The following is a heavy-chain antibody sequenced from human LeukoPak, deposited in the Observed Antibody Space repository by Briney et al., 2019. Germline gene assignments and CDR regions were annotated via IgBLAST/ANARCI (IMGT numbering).Heavy chain of an antibody. CDR1: GYPFDNFG. V-gene: IGHV1-18*01. J-gene: IGHJ4*01. CDR2: ISAYNGNT. CDR3: ARDRVGGDLTGVSLY. Sequence: EASVTVSCKASGYPFDNFGLTWVRQAPGQGLEWMGWISAYNGNTHYAQKFRGRLTLTTETSTSTAYLELRSLKSDDTAVYYCARDRVGGDLTGVSLYWGQGTLVSVSS. D-gene: IGHD4-17*01.